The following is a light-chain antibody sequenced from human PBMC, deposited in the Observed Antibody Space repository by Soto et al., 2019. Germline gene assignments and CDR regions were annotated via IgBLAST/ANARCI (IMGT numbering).Light chain of an antibody. CDR1: QSVDSRY. Sequence: EIVLTQSPGTLSLSPGERATLSCRASQSVDSRYLAWYQQKPGQAPRLLIYGASSRATGIPDRFSGSGSGTDFTLTISRLEPEDSSVYYCQQFGSSPKYTFGQGTKLEIK. J-gene: IGKJ2*01. V-gene: IGKV3-20*01. CDR3: QQFGSSPKYT. CDR2: GAS.